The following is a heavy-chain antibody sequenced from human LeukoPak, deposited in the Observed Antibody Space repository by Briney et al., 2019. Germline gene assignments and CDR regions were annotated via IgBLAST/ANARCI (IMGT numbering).Heavy chain of an antibody. D-gene: IGHD4-17*01. V-gene: IGHV3-30-3*01. CDR1: GFTFSSYA. J-gene: IGHJ4*02. CDR2: ISYDGSNK. CDR3: ARDFGEDGDYVFDY. Sequence: GGSLRLSCAASGFTFSSYAMHGVRQAPGKGLEWVAVISYDGSNKYYADSVKGRFTISRDNSTITLYLQMNSLRAEDTAVYYCARDFGEDGDYVFDYWGQGTLVTVSS.